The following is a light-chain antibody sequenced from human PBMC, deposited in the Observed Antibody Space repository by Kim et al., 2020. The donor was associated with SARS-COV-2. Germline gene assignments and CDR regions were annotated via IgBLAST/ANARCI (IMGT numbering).Light chain of an antibody. CDR2: GAS. J-gene: IGKJ2*01. V-gene: IGKV3-15*01. Sequence: SPGERATPSRRASQSVTNNLAWYQQKRGQAPRLLIYGASTRATGIPARFSGSGSGTEFTLTISSLQSEDFAVYYCQQYNDWPPAYTFGQGTKLEI. CDR1: QSVTNN. CDR3: QQYNDWPPAYT.